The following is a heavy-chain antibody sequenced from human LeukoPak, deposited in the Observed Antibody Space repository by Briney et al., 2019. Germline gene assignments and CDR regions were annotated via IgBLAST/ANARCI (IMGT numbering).Heavy chain of an antibody. J-gene: IGHJ4*02. CDR3: ASVSGSYSPDY. Sequence: PSETLSLTCTVSGYSISSGYYWGWIRQPPGKGLEWIGSIYHSGSTYYNPSLKSRVTISVDTSKNQFSLKLSSVTAADTAVYYCASVSGSYSPDYWGQGTLVTVSS. V-gene: IGHV4-38-2*02. CDR1: GYSISSGYY. CDR2: IYHSGST. D-gene: IGHD1-26*01.